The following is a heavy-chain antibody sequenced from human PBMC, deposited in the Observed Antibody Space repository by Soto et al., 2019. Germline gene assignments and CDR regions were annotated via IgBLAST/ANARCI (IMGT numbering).Heavy chain of an antibody. J-gene: IGHJ5*02. Sequence: QVQLQESGPGLVKPSETLSLTCTVSGGSISTYYWSWIRQPPGKGLEWIGYINYSGSTNYNPSHKSRVTISVDTSNNRFSLKLSSVTAADTAVYYGARQARYYDILTGYSTLSWFDPWGQGTLVTVSS. CDR2: INYSGST. D-gene: IGHD3-9*01. CDR1: GGSISTYY. V-gene: IGHV4-59*08. CDR3: ARQARYYDILTGYSTLSWFDP.